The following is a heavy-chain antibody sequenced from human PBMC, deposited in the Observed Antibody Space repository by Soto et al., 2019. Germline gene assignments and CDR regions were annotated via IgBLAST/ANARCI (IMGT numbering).Heavy chain of an antibody. CDR2: IWYDGSNK. Sequence: QVQLVESGGGVVQPGRSLRLSCAASGFTFSSYGMHWVRQAPGKGLEWVAVIWYDGSNKYYADSVKGRFTISRDNSKNTLYLQMNSLRAEDTAVYYCARDQVIVGPFGYWGQGTLVTVSS. J-gene: IGHJ4*02. D-gene: IGHD3-22*01. CDR1: GFTFSSYG. V-gene: IGHV3-30*19. CDR3: ARDQVIVGPFGY.